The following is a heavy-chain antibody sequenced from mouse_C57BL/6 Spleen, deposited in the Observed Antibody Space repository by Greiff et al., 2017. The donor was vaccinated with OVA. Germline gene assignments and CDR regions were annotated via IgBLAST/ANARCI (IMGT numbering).Heavy chain of an antibody. CDR2: SWWGDDK. CDR3: GCYDGYSYAMDY. Sequence: QVQLKQSGPGLLQPSQTLSLTCSFSGFSLSTFGMGVGWIRQPSGKGVEWLVDSWWGDDKYYNPALKSRRTISKDTSKKQVFLKIANVDTADTATYCGGCYDGYSYAMDYWGQGTSVTVSS. J-gene: IGHJ4*01. CDR1: GFSLSTFGMG. V-gene: IGHV8-8*01. D-gene: IGHD2-3*01.